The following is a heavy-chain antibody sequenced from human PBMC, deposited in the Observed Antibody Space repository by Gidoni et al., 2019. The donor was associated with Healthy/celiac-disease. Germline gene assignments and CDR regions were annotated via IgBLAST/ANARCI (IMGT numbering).Heavy chain of an antibody. Sequence: EVQLVESGGGLVQPGRSLRLSCTASGFTFGDYAMSWVRQAPGKGLEWVGFIRSKAYGGTTEYAASVKGRFTISRDDSKSIAYLQMNSLKTEDTAVYYCTRDSSDWNDGHDFDYWGQGTLVTVSS. V-gene: IGHV3-49*04. J-gene: IGHJ4*02. CDR3: TRDSSDWNDGHDFDY. D-gene: IGHD1-1*01. CDR1: GFTFGDYA. CDR2: IRSKAYGGTT.